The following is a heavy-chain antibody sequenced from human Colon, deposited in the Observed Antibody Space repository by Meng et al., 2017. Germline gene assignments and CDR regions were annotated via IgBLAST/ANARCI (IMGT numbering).Heavy chain of an antibody. CDR3: ASPPLIAAKAYYGMDV. CDR2: IKQDGSEK. J-gene: IGHJ6*02. V-gene: IGHV3-7*01. Sequence: GESLKISCAASGFTFSSYWMSWVRQAPGKGLEWVANIKQDGSEKYYVDSVKGRFTISRDNAKNSLYLQMNSLRAEDTAVYYCASPPLIAAKAYYGMDVWGQGTTVTVSS. CDR1: GFTFSSYW. D-gene: IGHD6-13*01.